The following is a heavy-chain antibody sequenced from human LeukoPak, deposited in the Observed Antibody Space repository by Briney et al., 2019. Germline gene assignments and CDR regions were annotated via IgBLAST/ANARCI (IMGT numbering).Heavy chain of an antibody. CDR3: ARGPAGIGMDY. J-gene: IGHJ4*02. CDR2: IYYSGST. D-gene: IGHD6-13*01. CDR1: GGSISSYY. Sequence: SETLSLTCTVSGGSISSYYWSWIRQPPGKGLEWIGYIYYSGSTNYNPSLKSRVTISVDTSKNQFSLKLSSVTAADTAVYYCARGPAGIGMDYWGQGTLVTVSS. V-gene: IGHV4-59*01.